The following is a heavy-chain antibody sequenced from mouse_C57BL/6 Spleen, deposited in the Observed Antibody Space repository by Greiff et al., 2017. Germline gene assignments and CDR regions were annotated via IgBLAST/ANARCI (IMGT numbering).Heavy chain of an antibody. CDR2: IHPNSGRT. D-gene: IGHD1-1*01. V-gene: IGHV1-64*01. Sequence: VQLQQPGAELVKPGASVKLSCKASGYTFTSYWMHWVKQRPGPGLEWIGMIHPNSGRTNYNEKFKSRATLTVDKSSSTAYMQLSSLTSEDSAVYYCARNYGSRGDCDYWGQGTTLTVAS. J-gene: IGHJ2*01. CDR1: GYTFTSYW. CDR3: ARNYGSRGDCDY.